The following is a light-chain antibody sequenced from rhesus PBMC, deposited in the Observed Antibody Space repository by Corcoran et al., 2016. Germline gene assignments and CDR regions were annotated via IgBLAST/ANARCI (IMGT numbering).Light chain of an antibody. CDR2: KAS. V-gene: IGKV1-74*01. Sequence: IQLTQSPSSLSASERDRATITCRASEDVNHYLNWYRQKPGKAPKLRISKASTLQSGVPSRFSGSGCGTDYTFTISSLQPEDFATYYCQHGYGTPYSFGQGTKVEIK. CDR1: EDVNHY. J-gene: IGKJ2*01. CDR3: QHGYGTPYS.